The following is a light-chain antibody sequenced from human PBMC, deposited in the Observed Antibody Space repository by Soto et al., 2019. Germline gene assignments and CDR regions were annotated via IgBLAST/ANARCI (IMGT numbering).Light chain of an antibody. V-gene: IGKV3D-11*01. Sequence: EIVLTQSPATLSLSPGERATLSCRASQGVSSYLAWYQQKPGQAPRLPIYDASNRATGIPARFSGSGPGTDFTLTISSLEPEDFAVYYCQQRSNWPLTFGPGTKVDIK. CDR2: DAS. J-gene: IGKJ3*01. CDR1: QGVSSY. CDR3: QQRSNWPLT.